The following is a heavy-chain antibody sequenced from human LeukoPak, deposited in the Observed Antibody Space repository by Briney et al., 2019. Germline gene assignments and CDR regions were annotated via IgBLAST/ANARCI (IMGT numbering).Heavy chain of an antibody. V-gene: IGHV3-20*04. CDR3: AKENWAYYYYGMDV. CDR2: INWNGGST. J-gene: IGHJ6*02. CDR1: GFTFDDYG. Sequence: GGFLRLSCAASGFTFDDYGMSWVRQAPGNGLEWVSGINWNGGSTGYADSVKGRFTISRDNAKNSLYLQMNSLRAEDTALYYCAKENWAYYYYGMDVWGQGTTVTVSS. D-gene: IGHD7-27*01.